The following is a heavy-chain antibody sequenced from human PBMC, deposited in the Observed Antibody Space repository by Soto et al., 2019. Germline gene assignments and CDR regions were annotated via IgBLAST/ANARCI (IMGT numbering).Heavy chain of an antibody. Sequence: SQTLLLTCAISGDSVSSNSAAWNWIRQSPSRGLEWLGRTYYRSKWYNDYAVSVKSRITINPDTSKNQFSLQLNSVTPEDTAVYYCARDGYYGSGGYYYYYGMDVWGQGTTVTVSS. J-gene: IGHJ6*02. CDR1: GDSVSSNSAA. D-gene: IGHD3-10*01. CDR3: ARDGYYGSGGYYYYYGMDV. CDR2: TYYRSKWYN. V-gene: IGHV6-1*01.